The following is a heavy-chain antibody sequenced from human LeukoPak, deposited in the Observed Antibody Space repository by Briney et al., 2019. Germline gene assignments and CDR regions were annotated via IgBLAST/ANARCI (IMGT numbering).Heavy chain of an antibody. Sequence: GGSLRLSCAASGFTFNDYLMSWVRQAPRKGLEWVSVLFTGGGRTLYADSVKGRFTISGDTSRTTLYLQMNGLRAEDTAVYYCAKECDYSPGHKFDLWGQGTLVTVSS. CDR3: AKECDYSPGHKFDL. J-gene: IGHJ4*02. D-gene: IGHD3-10*01. CDR2: LFTGGGRT. CDR1: GFTFNDYL. V-gene: IGHV3-23*01.